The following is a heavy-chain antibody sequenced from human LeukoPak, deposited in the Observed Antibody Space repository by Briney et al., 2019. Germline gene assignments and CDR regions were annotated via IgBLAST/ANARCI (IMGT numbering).Heavy chain of an antibody. CDR1: GGSISSYY. V-gene: IGHV4-59*12. J-gene: IGHJ4*02. CDR3: ARGGDRRGFDY. CDR2: IYDSGTT. Sequence: SETLSLTCTVSGGSISSYYWSWIRQHPGKGLEWIGYIYDSGTTYYSPALQSRVTISVDTSDNKFSLKLKSLTAADTAVYYCARGGDRRGFDYWGQGTLVTVSS. D-gene: IGHD1-14*01.